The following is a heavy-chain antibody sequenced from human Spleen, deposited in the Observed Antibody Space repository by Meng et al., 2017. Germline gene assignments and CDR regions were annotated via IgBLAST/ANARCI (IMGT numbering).Heavy chain of an antibody. CDR1: GYTFSSYD. CDR2: MNPNSGNT. J-gene: IGHJ4*02. V-gene: IGHV1-8*01. Sequence: QVQLVQSGAEVKKPGASVKVSCKASGYTFSSYDINWVRQATGQGPGQGLEWMEWMNPNSGNTVYSQKFQGRVTMTTDTHTNTAFMELRSLTSDDTAVYYCASGTPGRSYCDYWGQGTLVTVSS. CDR3: ASGTPGRSYCDY. D-gene: IGHD2-15*01.